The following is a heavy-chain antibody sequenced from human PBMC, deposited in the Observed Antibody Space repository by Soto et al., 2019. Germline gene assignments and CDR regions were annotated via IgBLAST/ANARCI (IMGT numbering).Heavy chain of an antibody. Sequence: PSETLSLTCTVSGGSISSYYWSWIRQPPGKGLEWIGYIYYSGSTNYNPSLKSRVTISVDTSKNQFSLKLSSVTAAGTAVFYCARELVVPAAIGGWFDPWGQGTLVTVSS. CDR2: IYYSGST. J-gene: IGHJ5*02. CDR3: ARELVVPAAIGGWFDP. CDR1: GGSISSYY. D-gene: IGHD2-2*01. V-gene: IGHV4-59*01.